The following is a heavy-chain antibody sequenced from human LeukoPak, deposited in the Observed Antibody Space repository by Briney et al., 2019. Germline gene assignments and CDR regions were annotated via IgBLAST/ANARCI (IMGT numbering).Heavy chain of an antibody. CDR3: ASSLVGATKELSLDSVGLDY. CDR1: GGSISSGGYY. D-gene: IGHD1-26*01. Sequence: PSETLSLTCTVSGGSISSGGYYWSWIRQPPGKGLEWIGYIYHSGSTYYNPSLKSRVTISVDRSKNQFSLKLSSVTAADTAVYYCASSLVGATKELSLDSVGLDYWGQGTLVTVSS. CDR2: IYHSGST. J-gene: IGHJ4*02. V-gene: IGHV4-30-2*02.